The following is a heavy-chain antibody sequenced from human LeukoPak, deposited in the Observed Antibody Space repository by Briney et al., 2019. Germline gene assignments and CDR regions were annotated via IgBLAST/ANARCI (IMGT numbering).Heavy chain of an antibody. V-gene: IGHV4-59*01. CDR2: IYYSGST. D-gene: IGHD2-2*03. J-gene: IGHJ6*02. CDR3: ARAGYCSSTSCQWVPLV. Sequence: PSETLSLTCTVSGDSIKNYYWIWIRQSPGKGLEWIGYIYYSGSTYYNPSLKSRVTMLVDTSKNQFSLKLNSVTAADTAVYYCARAGYCSSTSCQWVPLVWGQGTTVTVSS. CDR1: GDSIKNYY.